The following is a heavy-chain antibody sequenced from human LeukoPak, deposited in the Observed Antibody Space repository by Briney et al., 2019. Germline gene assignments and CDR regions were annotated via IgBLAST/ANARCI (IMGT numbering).Heavy chain of an antibody. CDR3: ARAKGVSTGYRPTDY. D-gene: IGHD3-22*01. CDR1: GFSVSNNY. J-gene: IGHJ4*02. V-gene: IGHV3-53*01. Sequence: GGSLRLSCVASGFSVSNNYMYWVRQAPGKGLEWVSVLYSGGYTFYADSVKGRFTISRDNSKNTLYLQMNSLRAEDTAVYYCARAKGVSTGYRPTDYWGQGTLVTVSS. CDR2: LYSGGYT.